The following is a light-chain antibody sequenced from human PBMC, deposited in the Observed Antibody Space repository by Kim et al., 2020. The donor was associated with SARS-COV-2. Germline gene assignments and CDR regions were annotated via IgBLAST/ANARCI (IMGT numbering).Light chain of an antibody. CDR2: AAS. Sequence: ASVGDRVTITCRASQSISSYLNWYQQKPGKAPKLLIYAASSLQSGVPSKFSGSGSGTDFTLTISSLQPEDFATYYCQQSYSTPKTFGQGTKVDIK. J-gene: IGKJ1*01. CDR1: QSISSY. CDR3: QQSYSTPKT. V-gene: IGKV1-39*01.